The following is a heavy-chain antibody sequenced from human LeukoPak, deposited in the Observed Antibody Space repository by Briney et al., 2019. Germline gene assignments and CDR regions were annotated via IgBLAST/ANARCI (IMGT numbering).Heavy chain of an antibody. CDR2: IIPILGIA. Sequence: SVKVSCKASGGTFSSYAISWVRQAPGQGLEWMGRIIPILGIANYAQKFQGRVTITADKSTSTAYMELSSLRSEDTAVYYCARVTYSYGDDAFDIWGQGTMVTVSS. D-gene: IGHD5-18*01. J-gene: IGHJ3*02. CDR1: GGTFSSYA. CDR3: ARVTYSYGDDAFDI. V-gene: IGHV1-69*04.